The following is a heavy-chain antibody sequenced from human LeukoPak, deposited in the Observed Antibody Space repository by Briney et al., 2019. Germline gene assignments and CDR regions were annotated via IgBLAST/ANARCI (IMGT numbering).Heavy chain of an antibody. Sequence: SETLSLTCTVSGGSISSYYWSWLRQPAGKGLEWIGRIYTSGSTNYNPSLKSRVTMSVDTSKNQFSLKLSSVTAADTAVYYCARGGYSYGITTFDYWGQGTLVTVSS. CDR1: GGSISSYY. CDR3: ARGGYSYGITTFDY. CDR2: IYTSGST. D-gene: IGHD5-18*01. J-gene: IGHJ4*02. V-gene: IGHV4-4*07.